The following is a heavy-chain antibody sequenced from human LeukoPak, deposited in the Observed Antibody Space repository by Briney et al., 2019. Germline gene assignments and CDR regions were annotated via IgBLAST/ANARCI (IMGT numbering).Heavy chain of an antibody. CDR2: INPISSGT. Sequence: ASVKVSCKASGYSFSGYYMHWVRQAPGQGLEWMGWINPISSGTNYARKFQDRVTLTSDSSISTAYMELSSLRSDDTAVYYCARDPYGGFDYWGQGTLVTVSS. D-gene: IGHD4-23*01. J-gene: IGHJ4*02. CDR1: GYSFSGYY. CDR3: ARDPYGGFDY. V-gene: IGHV1-2*02.